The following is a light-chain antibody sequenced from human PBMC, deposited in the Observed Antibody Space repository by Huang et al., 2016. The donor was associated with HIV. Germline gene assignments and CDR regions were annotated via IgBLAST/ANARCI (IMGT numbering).Light chain of an antibody. CDR2: WAS. Sequence: DIVMTQSPASLAVSLGERANITCKSSQSVLYSSKNKHLLTWYQQKPGQPPKLLIDWASTRASGVPDRFSGSGSGTDFTLTISSLQAEDVAVYYCQQYYSIPRTFGQGTKVEIK. CDR1: QSVLYSSKNKHL. CDR3: QQYYSIPRT. V-gene: IGKV4-1*01. J-gene: IGKJ1*01.